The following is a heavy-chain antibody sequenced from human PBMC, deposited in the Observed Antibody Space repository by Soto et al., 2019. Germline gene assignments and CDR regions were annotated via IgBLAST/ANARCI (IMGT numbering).Heavy chain of an antibody. CDR3: ARSIRGPRRFNGMDV. V-gene: IGHV2-70*13. CDR1: GFSLTSPGMC. J-gene: IGHJ6*02. CDR2: IERDDDDK. Sequence: SGPTLAHPTETLTLNCTFSGFSLTSPGMCVSWIRQSPGKALEWLALIERDDDDKYYSTSLKTRLTISKDTRKNQVVLTMANMEPADTATYYCARSIRGPRRFNGMDVWGQGTTVTVSS. D-gene: IGHD1-20*01.